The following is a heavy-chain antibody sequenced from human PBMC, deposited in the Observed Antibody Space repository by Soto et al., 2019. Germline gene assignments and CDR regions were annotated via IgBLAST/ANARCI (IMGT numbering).Heavy chain of an antibody. Sequence: PGGSLRLSCAASGFTFSSYAMSWVRQAPGKGLEWVSAISGSGGSTYYADSVKGRFTISRDNSKNTLYLQMNSLRAEDTAVYYCASSLSSSSGGYYMDVWGKGTTVTVSS. CDR1: GFTFSSYA. CDR2: ISGSGGST. V-gene: IGHV3-23*01. D-gene: IGHD6-6*01. CDR3: ASSLSSSSGGYYMDV. J-gene: IGHJ6*03.